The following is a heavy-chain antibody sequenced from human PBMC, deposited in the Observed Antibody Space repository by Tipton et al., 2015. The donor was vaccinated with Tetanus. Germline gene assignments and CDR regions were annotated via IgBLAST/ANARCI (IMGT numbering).Heavy chain of an antibody. CDR1: GGSINSGTYS. CDR2: VYNSGGT. V-gene: IGHV4-39*01. Sequence: TLSLTCTVSGGSINSGTYSWGWIRQPPGKGLEWIGSVYNSGGTYYNPSLKSRVTISVDTSKNQFSLKLGSVTAADTAVYYCARIYDFWSGYYSDHWGQGTLVTVSS. CDR3: ARIYDFWSGYYSDH. J-gene: IGHJ4*02. D-gene: IGHD3-3*01.